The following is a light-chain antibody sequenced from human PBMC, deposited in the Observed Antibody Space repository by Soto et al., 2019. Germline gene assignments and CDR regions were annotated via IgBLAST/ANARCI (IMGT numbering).Light chain of an antibody. CDR1: RGINSL. Sequence: DIQMTPSPSSVSASVGDRVTITCRASRGINSLLAWYQQKPGQAPKVLIYGASTLENGVPSRFSGSGSGTHFTLTINSLQPEDFATDYCHQTNNLPVTFGGGTRVEIK. J-gene: IGKJ4*01. V-gene: IGKV1D-12*01. CDR3: HQTNNLPVT. CDR2: GAS.